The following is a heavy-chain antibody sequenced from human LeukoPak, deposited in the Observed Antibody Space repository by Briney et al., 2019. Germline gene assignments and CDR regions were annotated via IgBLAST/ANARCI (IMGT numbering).Heavy chain of an antibody. J-gene: IGHJ6*02. D-gene: IGHD1-26*01. V-gene: IGHV4-59*01. Sequence: SETLSLTCTVSGGSISSYYWSWIRQPAGKGLEWIGYMYYSGSTNYNPSLKSRVTISVDTSKNQFSLKLSSVTAADTAVYYCARQFGVVVGADHYYYGMDVWGQGTTVTVSS. CDR2: MYYSGST. CDR1: GGSISSYY. CDR3: ARQFGVVVGADHYYYGMDV.